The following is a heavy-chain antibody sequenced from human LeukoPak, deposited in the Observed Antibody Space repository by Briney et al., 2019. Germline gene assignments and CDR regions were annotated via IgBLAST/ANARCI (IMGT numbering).Heavy chain of an antibody. Sequence: GGSLRLSCAASGFTFSSYGMHWVRRAPGKGLEWVAFIRYDGSNKYYADSVKGRFTISRDNSKNTLYLQMNSLRAEDTAVYYCAKTGDDAFDIWGQGTMVTVSS. CDR2: IRYDGSNK. CDR1: GFTFSSYG. J-gene: IGHJ3*02. CDR3: AKTGDDAFDI. D-gene: IGHD7-27*01. V-gene: IGHV3-30*02.